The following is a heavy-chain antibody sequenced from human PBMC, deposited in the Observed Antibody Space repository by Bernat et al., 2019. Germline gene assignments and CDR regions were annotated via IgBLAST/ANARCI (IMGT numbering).Heavy chain of an antibody. V-gene: IGHV3-33*01. CDR1: GFTFSDYG. J-gene: IGHJ5*02. Sequence: QVQLVESGGGVVQPGRSLRLSCAASGFTFSDYGMHWVRQAPGKGLEWVAVIWYDGNTKYYADSVKGRFTISRDISKITLYLQMNSLRVEDTDVYYCARAAAGIRDWFDPWGQGTLVTVSS. CDR2: IWYDGNTK. D-gene: IGHD6-13*01. CDR3: ARAAAGIRDWFDP.